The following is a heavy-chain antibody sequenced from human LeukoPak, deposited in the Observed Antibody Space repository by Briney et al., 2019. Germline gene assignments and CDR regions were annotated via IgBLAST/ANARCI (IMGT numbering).Heavy chain of an antibody. CDR3: ARGDPRLRLLGY. D-gene: IGHD5-12*01. J-gene: IGHJ4*02. Sequence: GASVKVSCKASGYTFTGYYMHWVRQAPGQGLEWMGWINPNSGGTNYAQKFQGRVTMTRDTSISTAYMELSSLTFEDTAVYYCARGDPRLRLLGYWGQGTLLTVSS. V-gene: IGHV1-2*02. CDR1: GYTFTGYY. CDR2: INPNSGGT.